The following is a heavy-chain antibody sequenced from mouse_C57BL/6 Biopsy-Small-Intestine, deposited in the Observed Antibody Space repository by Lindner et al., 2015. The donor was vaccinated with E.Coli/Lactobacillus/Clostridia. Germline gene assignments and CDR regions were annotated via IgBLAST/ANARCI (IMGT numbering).Heavy chain of an antibody. CDR2: IDPSDSYT. J-gene: IGHJ2*01. V-gene: IGHV1-59*01. Sequence: VQLQESGAELVRPGTSVKLSCKASGYTFTSYWMHWVKQRPGQGLEWIGVIDPSDSYTNYNQKFKGKATLTVDTSSSTAYMQLSSLTSEDSAVYYCARLTTVVATGFDYWGQGTTLTVSS. CDR3: ARLTTVVATGFDY. D-gene: IGHD1-1*01. CDR1: GYTFTSYW.